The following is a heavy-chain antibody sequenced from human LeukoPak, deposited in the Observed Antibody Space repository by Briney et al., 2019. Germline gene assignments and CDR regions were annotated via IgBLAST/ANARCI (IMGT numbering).Heavy chain of an antibody. J-gene: IGHJ6*03. V-gene: IGHV4-4*07. CDR1: GGSISSYY. Sequence: SETLSLTCTVSGGSISSYYWSWIRQPAGKGLEWIGRIYTSGSTNYNPSLKSRVTMSVDTSKNQFSLKLSSVTAADTAVYYCVREEYNPYYFYMDVWGKGTTVTVSS. D-gene: IGHD6-6*01. CDR3: VREEYNPYYFYMDV. CDR2: IYTSGST.